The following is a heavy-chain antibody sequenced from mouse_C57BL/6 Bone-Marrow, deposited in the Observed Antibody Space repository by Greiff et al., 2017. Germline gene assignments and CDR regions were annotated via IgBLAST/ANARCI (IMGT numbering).Heavy chain of an antibody. CDR3: ARDYYGSSTYLDY. CDR1: GYTFTSYW. D-gene: IGHD1-1*01. Sequence: QVQLQQPGAELVKPGASVKMSCKASGYTFTSYWLTWVKQRPGQGLEWIGDIYPGSGSTNYNEKFKSKATLTVDTSSSTAYMQLSSLTSEDSAVYYCARDYYGSSTYLDYWGQGTTLTGSS. J-gene: IGHJ2*01. CDR2: IYPGSGST. V-gene: IGHV1-55*01.